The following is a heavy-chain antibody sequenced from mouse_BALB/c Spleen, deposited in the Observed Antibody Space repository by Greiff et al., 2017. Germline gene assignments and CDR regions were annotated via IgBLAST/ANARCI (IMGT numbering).Heavy chain of an antibody. D-gene: IGHD2-10*01. Sequence: VQLKQSGAELVKPGASVKLSCTASGFNIKDTYMHWVKQRPEQGLEWIGRIDPANGNTKYDPKFQGKATITADTSSNTAYLQLSSLTSEDTAVYYCARGGAYYGNYGAMDYWGQGTSVTVSS. J-gene: IGHJ4*01. CDR2: IDPANGNT. V-gene: IGHV14-3*02. CDR3: ARGGAYYGNYGAMDY. CDR1: GFNIKDTY.